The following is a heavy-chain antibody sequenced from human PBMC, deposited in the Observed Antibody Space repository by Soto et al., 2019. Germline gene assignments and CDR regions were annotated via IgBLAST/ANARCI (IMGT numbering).Heavy chain of an antibody. D-gene: IGHD1-26*01. CDR3: AKGGGSARDFDY. V-gene: IGHV3-30*18. CDR1: GFRFSAFG. CDR2: VSNDGRSE. J-gene: IGHJ4*02. Sequence: QVQLVESGGGAVQPGRSLTLSCAASGFRFSAFGMHWVRQAPGKGLEWVAVVSNDGRSEHYADSVKGRFTISRDNSKKMVYLQMTSLGPEDTAVYYCAKGGGSARDFDYWGQGALVTVSS.